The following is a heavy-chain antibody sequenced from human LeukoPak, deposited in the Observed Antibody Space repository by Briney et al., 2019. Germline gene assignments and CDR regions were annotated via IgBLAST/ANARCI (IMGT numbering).Heavy chain of an antibody. V-gene: IGHV4-30-2*01. J-gene: IGHJ4*02. D-gene: IGHD5-18*01. CDR3: ARATGYSYGKYFDY. CDR2: IYHSGST. Sequence: PSETLSLTCTVSGGSISSGGYYWSWIRQPPGKGLEWIGYIYHSGSTYYNPSLKSRVTISVDRSKNQFSLKLSSVTAADTAVYYCARATGYSYGKYFDYWGQGTLVTVSS. CDR1: GGSISSGGYY.